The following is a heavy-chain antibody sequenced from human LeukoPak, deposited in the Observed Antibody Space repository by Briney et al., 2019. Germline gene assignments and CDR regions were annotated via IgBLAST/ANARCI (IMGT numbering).Heavy chain of an antibody. J-gene: IGHJ4*02. D-gene: IGHD7-27*01. CDR2: IYSSGST. Sequence: KTSETLPLTCSVSGGSISNYFWTWIRQPPGKGLGWIGYIYSSGSTYYNPSLKSRVTISVDTSKNRFSLKLSTVTAADTAVYYCARRPNGDPKFDYWGQGTLVTVSS. CDR1: GGSISNYF. CDR3: ARRPNGDPKFDY. V-gene: IGHV4-59*08.